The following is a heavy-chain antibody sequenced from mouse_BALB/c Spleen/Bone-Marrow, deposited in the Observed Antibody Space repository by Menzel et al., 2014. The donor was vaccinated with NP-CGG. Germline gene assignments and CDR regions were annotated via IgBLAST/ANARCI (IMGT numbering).Heavy chain of an antibody. D-gene: IGHD2-12*01. CDR2: ISDGGSYT. CDR3: ARDYDYAMDY. J-gene: IGHJ4*01. CDR1: GFTFSDYF. V-gene: IGHV5-4*02. Sequence: EVNVVESGGGLVKPGGSLKLSCAASGFTFSDYFMYWVRQTPEKRLEWVATISDGGSYTYYPDSVKGRFTISGDNAKNNLYLQMSSLKSEDTAMYYCARDYDYAMDYWGQGTSVTVSS.